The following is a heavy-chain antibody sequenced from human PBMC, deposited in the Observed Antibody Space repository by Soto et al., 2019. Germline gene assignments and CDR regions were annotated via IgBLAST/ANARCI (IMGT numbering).Heavy chain of an antibody. J-gene: IGHJ6*02. CDR3: ARDTLDRSSLVVEGMDV. CDR1: GFTFSSYG. CDR2: IWYDGSNK. V-gene: IGHV3-33*01. D-gene: IGHD6-6*01. Sequence: QVQLVESGGGVVQPGRSLRLSCAASGFTFSSYGMHWVRQAPGKGLEWVAIIWYDGSNKYYADSVKGRFTISRDNSKNSLNLLMNSLRAEDTAVYYCARDTLDRSSLVVEGMDVWGQGTTVTVSS.